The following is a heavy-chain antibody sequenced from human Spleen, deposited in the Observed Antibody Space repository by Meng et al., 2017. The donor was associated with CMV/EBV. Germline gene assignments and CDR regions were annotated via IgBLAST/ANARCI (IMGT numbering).Heavy chain of an antibody. D-gene: IGHD6-19*01. CDR3: ARDPYATGWAG. Sequence: QMQPQEAAPGLVKPSGALSLTCAVSCGSISISTWWSWVRQPPGKGLEWIGEIYHSGGTNYNPSLRGRVTISLDKSKNQFSPTLRSVTAADTAVYYCARDPYATGWAGWGQGTLVTVSS. CDR2: IYHSGGT. J-gene: IGHJ4*02. CDR1: CGSISISTW. V-gene: IGHV4-4*02.